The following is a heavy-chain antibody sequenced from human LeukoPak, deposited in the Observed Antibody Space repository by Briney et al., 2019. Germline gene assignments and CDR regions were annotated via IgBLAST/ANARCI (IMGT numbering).Heavy chain of an antibody. CDR2: INHSGST. D-gene: IGHD6-19*01. J-gene: IGHJ4*02. CDR1: GGSFSGYY. Sequence: SSETLSLTCAVYGGSFSGYYWSWIRQPPGKGLEWIGEINHSGSTNYNPSLKSRVTISVDTSKNQFSLKLSSVTAADTAVYYCARGRSGSSSGWPKRYYFDYWGQGTLVTVSS. V-gene: IGHV4-34*01. CDR3: ARGRSGSSSGWPKRYYFDY.